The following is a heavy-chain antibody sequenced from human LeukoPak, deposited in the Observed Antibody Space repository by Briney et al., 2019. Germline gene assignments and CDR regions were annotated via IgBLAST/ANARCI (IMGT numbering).Heavy chain of an antibody. Sequence: PSQTLSLTCTVSGGSISSGDCYWRWIRQPPGKGLEWIGYIYYSGSTYYNPSLKSRVTISVDTSKNQFSLKLSSVNAADTAVYYCARVDRSVVASFDYWGQGTLVTVSS. J-gene: IGHJ4*02. D-gene: IGHD2-21*01. V-gene: IGHV4-30-4*01. CDR2: IYYSGST. CDR3: ARVDRSVVASFDY. CDR1: GGSISSGDCY.